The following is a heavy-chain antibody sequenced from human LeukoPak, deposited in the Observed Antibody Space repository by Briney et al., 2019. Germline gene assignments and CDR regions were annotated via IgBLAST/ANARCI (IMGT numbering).Heavy chain of an antibody. V-gene: IGHV3-23*05. Sequence: GGSLRLSCVGSGFTFSNYAMSWVRQAPGKSLEWVASVSNVGSNTYHADSVKGRFIISRDRSKNTLTLQMYGLRADDTAVYCCARGNSSGYYYELGYYFDFWGQGALVTVSS. D-gene: IGHD3-22*01. J-gene: IGHJ4*02. CDR1: GFTFSNYA. CDR2: VSNVGSNT. CDR3: ARGNSSGYYYELGYYFDF.